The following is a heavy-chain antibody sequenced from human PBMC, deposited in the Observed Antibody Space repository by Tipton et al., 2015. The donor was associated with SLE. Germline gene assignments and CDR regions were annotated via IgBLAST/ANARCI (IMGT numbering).Heavy chain of an antibody. Sequence: GSLRLSCAASGFTFSSYSMNWVRQAPGKGLEWVANIKQDGREKYYVDSVKGRFTISRDNAKNSIYLQMNNLRAEDTAVYYCGRADYYDSRNYRREEYWGQGTLVTVSS. CDR2: IKQDGREK. CDR3: GRADYYDSRNYRREEY. CDR1: GFTFSSYS. D-gene: IGHD3-22*01. J-gene: IGHJ4*02. V-gene: IGHV3-7*03.